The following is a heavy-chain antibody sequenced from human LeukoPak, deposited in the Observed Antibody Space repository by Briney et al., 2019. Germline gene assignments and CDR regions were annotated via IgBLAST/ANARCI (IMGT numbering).Heavy chain of an antibody. V-gene: IGHV4-34*01. D-gene: IGHD3-10*01. CDR2: INHSGST. Sequence: SETLSLTCAVYGGSFSGYYWSWIRQPPGKGLELIGEINHSGSTNYNPSLKSRVTISVDTSKNQFSLKLSSVTAADTAVYYCARAKLLWFRELLSYFDYWGQGTLVTVSS. J-gene: IGHJ4*02. CDR1: GGSFSGYY. CDR3: ARAKLLWFRELLSYFDY.